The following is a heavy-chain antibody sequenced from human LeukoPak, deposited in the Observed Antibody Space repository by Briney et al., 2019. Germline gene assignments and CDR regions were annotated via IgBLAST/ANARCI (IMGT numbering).Heavy chain of an antibody. Sequence: GGPLRLSCAASGFTFSSYGMHWVRQAPGKGLEWVAFIRYDGSNKYYADSVKGRFTISRDNSKNTLYLQMNSLGAEDTAVYYCAKDGPPDSSGYYFLNYWGQGTLVTVSS. CDR3: AKDGPPDSSGYYFLNY. CDR1: GFTFSSYG. V-gene: IGHV3-30*02. CDR2: IRYDGSNK. D-gene: IGHD3-22*01. J-gene: IGHJ4*02.